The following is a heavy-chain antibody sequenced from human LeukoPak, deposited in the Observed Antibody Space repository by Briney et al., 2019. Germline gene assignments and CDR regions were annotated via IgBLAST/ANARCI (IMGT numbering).Heavy chain of an antibody. CDR1: GYTFTSYD. CDR2: MNPNSGNT. V-gene: IGHV1-8*01. D-gene: IGHD2-2*01. CDR3: ARGSIVVVPAAKAWLTEDYYYGMDV. J-gene: IGHJ6*02. Sequence: ASVKVSCKASGYTFTSYDINWVRQATGQGLEWMGWMNPNSGNTGYAQKFQGRVTMTRNTSISTAYMELSSLRSEDTAVYYCARGSIVVVPAAKAWLTEDYYYGMDVWGQGTTVTVSS.